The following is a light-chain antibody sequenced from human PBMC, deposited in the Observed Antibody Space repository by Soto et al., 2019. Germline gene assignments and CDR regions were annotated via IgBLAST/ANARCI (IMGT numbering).Light chain of an antibody. CDR2: DNN. J-gene: IGLJ7*01. Sequence: QSVLTQPPSVSGAPGQRVTISCTGSSSNIGAGYDVHWYQQLLGTAPKLLIYDNNNRPSGVPDRFSGSKSGTSASLAITGLQAEDEADYYCQSYDSRLSGSVFGGGTQLTVL. CDR3: QSYDSRLSGSV. V-gene: IGLV1-40*01. CDR1: SSNIGAGYD.